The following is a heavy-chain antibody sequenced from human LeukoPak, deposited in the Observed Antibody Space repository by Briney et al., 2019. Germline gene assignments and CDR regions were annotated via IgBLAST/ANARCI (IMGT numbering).Heavy chain of an antibody. CDR1: GFTFTNYF. CDR3: ATYRYCTNGVCYRFDY. D-gene: IGHD2-8*01. CDR2: INEEGSEK. J-gene: IGHJ4*02. Sequence: GGSLRLSCAASGFTFTNYFMTWVRQAPGRGLEWVANINEEGSEKNYVGSVKGRFTISRDNAKNSLYLQMNSLRAEDTAVYYCATYRYCTNGVCYRFDYWGQGTLVTVSS. V-gene: IGHV3-7*01.